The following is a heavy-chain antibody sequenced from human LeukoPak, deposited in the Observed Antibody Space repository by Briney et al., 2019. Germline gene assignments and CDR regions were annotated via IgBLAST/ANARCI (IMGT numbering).Heavy chain of an antibody. D-gene: IGHD3-22*01. J-gene: IGHJ4*02. CDR1: GGSFSGYY. CDR3: ARGRGTHDSSGIFDY. V-gene: IGHV4-34*01. CDR2: SNHSGST. Sequence: SETLSLTCALYGGSFSGYYWSWIRQPPGMGLEWIGESNHSGSTNYNPSLKSRVTISVDTSKNQFSLKLSSVTAADTAVYYCARGRGTHDSSGIFDYWGQGTLVTVSS.